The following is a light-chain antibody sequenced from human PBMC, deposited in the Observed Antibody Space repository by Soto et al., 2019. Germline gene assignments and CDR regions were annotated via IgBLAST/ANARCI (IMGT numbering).Light chain of an antibody. CDR2: DAS. Sequence: DIQMTQSPSSLSASVGDRVTMTCHASQDVIKYLSWYQRKPGKAPKRLIYDASTLETGGPSRFSGGGSGTDFTLTISSLQPEDTATYYCQQYDSFPLSFGGGTKVEIK. J-gene: IGKJ4*01. CDR3: QQYDSFPLS. V-gene: IGKV1-33*01. CDR1: QDVIKY.